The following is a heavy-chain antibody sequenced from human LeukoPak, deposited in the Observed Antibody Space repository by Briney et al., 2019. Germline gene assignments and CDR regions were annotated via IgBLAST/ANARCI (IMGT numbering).Heavy chain of an antibody. Sequence: ASVKLSCKASGYTFTGYYMHWVRQAPGQGLEWMGRINPNSGGTNYAQKFQVRVTMTRDTSISTAYMELSRLRSDDTAVYYCARDYDILTGYYKVPIEDAFDIWGQGTMVTVSS. D-gene: IGHD3-9*01. J-gene: IGHJ3*02. CDR2: INPNSGGT. CDR1: GYTFTGYY. CDR3: ARDYDILTGYYKVPIEDAFDI. V-gene: IGHV1-2*06.